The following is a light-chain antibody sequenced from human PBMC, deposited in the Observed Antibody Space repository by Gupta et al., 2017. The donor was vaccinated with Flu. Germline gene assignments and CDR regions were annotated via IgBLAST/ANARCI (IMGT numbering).Light chain of an antibody. CDR2: RNN. Sequence: RVTMSCAGSSSKSGSNEVYWYQQLPGTATKLRIYRNNQRPSGVPDRFSGYKSGTSASLAISGLRSEDEADYYCAAWDDSLSGWVFGGGTKLTVL. V-gene: IGLV1-47*01. CDR3: AAWDDSLSGWV. J-gene: IGLJ3*02. CDR1: SSKSGSNE.